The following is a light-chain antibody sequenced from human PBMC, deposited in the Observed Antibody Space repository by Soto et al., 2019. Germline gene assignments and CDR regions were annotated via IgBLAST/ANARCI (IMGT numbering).Light chain of an antibody. J-gene: IGKJ2*03. Sequence: EIVLTQSPATLSLSPGARATLSCRASQSVSTYLAWYQQKPGQAPRLLIYHASNRATGIAARFSGTGYGTDFTLTSSSLESEDFAVYYCQQRSSFGQGTKLEMK. V-gene: IGKV3-11*01. CDR2: HAS. CDR1: QSVSTY. CDR3: QQRSS.